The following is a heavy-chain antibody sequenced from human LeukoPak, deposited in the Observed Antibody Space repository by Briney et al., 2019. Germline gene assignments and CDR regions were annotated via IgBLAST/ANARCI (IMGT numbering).Heavy chain of an antibody. V-gene: IGHV3-48*01. CDR3: ARSRLNYYFDY. CDR1: GFTFSCYG. J-gene: IGHJ4*02. CDR2: ISSSGRTI. Sequence: GGSLRLSCAASGFTFSCYGMHWVSQAPGKRLEWVSYISSSGRTIYYADSVKGRFTISRDNAKNSLYLQMNSLRAEDTAVYYCARSRLNYYFDYWGQGTLVTVSS.